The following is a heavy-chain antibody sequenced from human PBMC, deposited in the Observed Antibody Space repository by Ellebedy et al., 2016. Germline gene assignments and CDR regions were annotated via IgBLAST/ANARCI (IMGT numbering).Heavy chain of an antibody. CDR3: ARDSQGFES. CDR1: GFTFSTYW. CDR2: IKADGSQQ. Sequence: GESLKISCATSGFTFSTYWMSWVRQAPGKGLEWVATIKADGSQQHYVDSVRGRFTISRDNAKNSLYLQIDSLRAVDTAMYYCARDSQGFESWGQGTLVTVSS. J-gene: IGHJ1*01. D-gene: IGHD3-9*01. V-gene: IGHV3-7*03.